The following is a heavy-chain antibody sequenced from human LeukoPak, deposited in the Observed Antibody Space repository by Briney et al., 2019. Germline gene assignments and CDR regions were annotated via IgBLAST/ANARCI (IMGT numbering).Heavy chain of an antibody. CDR2: IYHSGST. J-gene: IGHJ3*02. Sequence: SETLSLTCAVSGYSISSGYYWGWIRQPPGKGLEWIGSIYHSGSTYYNPSLKSRVTISVDTSKNQFSLKLSSVTAADTAVYYCARQLGHFWGGERAFDIWGQGTMVTVSS. CDR1: GYSISSGYY. CDR3: ARQLGHFWGGERAFDI. D-gene: IGHD3-3*02. V-gene: IGHV4-38-2*01.